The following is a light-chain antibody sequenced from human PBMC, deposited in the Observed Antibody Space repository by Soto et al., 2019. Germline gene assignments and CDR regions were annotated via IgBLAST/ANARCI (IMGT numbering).Light chain of an antibody. CDR1: SGSVSTSYY. Sequence: QTVVTQEPSFSVSPGRTVTLTCGLSSGSVSTSYYPSWYQQTPGQAPRTLIYSTNTRSSGVPDRFSGSILGNKAALTITGAQADDESDYYCVLYMGSGIFFGGGTKLTVL. J-gene: IGLJ2*01. CDR2: STN. V-gene: IGLV8-61*01. CDR3: VLYMGSGIF.